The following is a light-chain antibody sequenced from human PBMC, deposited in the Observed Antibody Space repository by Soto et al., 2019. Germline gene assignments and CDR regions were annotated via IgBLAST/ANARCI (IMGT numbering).Light chain of an antibody. V-gene: IGLV1-51*02. Sequence: QSVLTQPPSVSAAPGQKVTISCSGSNSNIGNNYVFWYQQLPGTAPKLLIYENNKRPSGIPDRFSGYKSGTSATLGITGLQTGDEADYYCGTWDSSLSAVVFGGGTKLTVL. CDR1: NSNIGNNY. J-gene: IGLJ2*01. CDR2: ENN. CDR3: GTWDSSLSAVV.